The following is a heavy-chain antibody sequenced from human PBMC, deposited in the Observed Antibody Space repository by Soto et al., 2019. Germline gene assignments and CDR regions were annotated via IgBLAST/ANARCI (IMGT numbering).Heavy chain of an antibody. V-gene: IGHV3-23*01. Sequence: GGSLRLSCAASGFTFYSYAMSWVRQAPGKGLEWVSTIGSVGGDTYYADSVKGRFTISRDDSKNTLLLQMNSLRAEDTAVYYCVKDRMAYNSVWAPFDIWGQGTMVTVSS. D-gene: IGHD1-20*01. J-gene: IGHJ3*02. CDR3: VKDRMAYNSVWAPFDI. CDR2: IGSVGGDT. CDR1: GFTFYSYA.